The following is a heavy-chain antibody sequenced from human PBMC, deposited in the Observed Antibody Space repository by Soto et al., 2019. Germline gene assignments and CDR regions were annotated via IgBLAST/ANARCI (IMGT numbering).Heavy chain of an antibody. Sequence: EVQRLESGGGLVQPGGSLRLACAASGFTFSSYAMSWVPQAPGKGLEWVSAISGSGGSTYYADPVKGRFTIYRDNTKNTLYVQMNSLRAEDTAVYYCSKATSVDYDSSGYPGAWDIWGQGTMVTVSS. CDR3: SKATSVDYDSSGYPGAWDI. CDR1: GFTFSSYA. V-gene: IGHV3-23*01. CDR2: ISGSGGST. D-gene: IGHD3-22*01. J-gene: IGHJ3*02.